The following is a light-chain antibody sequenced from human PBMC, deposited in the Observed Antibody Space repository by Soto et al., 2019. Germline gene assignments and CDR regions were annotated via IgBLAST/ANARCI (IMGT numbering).Light chain of an antibody. Sequence: QSALTQPASVSGSPGQSITISCTGTSSDVGGYIYVSWYQQHPGKAPKVMIYDVSNRPSGVSNRFSGSKSGNTASLTISGLQAEDEADYYCSSYTSSSIVVFGGGTKLTVL. J-gene: IGLJ2*01. CDR1: SSDVGGYIY. CDR2: DVS. V-gene: IGLV2-14*03. CDR3: SSYTSSSIVV.